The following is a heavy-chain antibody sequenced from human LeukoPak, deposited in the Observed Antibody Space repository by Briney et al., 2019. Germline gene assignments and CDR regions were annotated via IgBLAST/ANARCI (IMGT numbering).Heavy chain of an antibody. CDR2: ISNSGTT. V-gene: IGHV4-59*01. D-gene: IGHD1-26*01. CDR3: ARGGRNFDY. Sequence: SETLSLTCTVSNDSINDSYRTWIRQPPGKRLEWIGYISNSGTTKYNPSLKSRVTISVDTSNNQISLRLRSVTAADTAVYFCARGGRNFDYWGPGTLVTVSS. J-gene: IGHJ4*02. CDR1: NDSINDSY.